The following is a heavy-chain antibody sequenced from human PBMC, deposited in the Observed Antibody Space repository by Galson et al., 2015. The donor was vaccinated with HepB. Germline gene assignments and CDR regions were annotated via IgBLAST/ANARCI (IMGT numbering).Heavy chain of an antibody. CDR3: AKDSRYISGWYTGRGGLDF. J-gene: IGHJ4*02. CDR2: ISSTGTTM. D-gene: IGHD6-19*01. Sequence: SLRLSCAASGFTFSSYTMNWVRQAPGKGLESVSYISSTGTTMYYADSPKGRFTVSRDNSKNTLYLQLNSLRPEDTAVYYCAKDSRYISGWYTGRGGLDFWGQGTLVTVSS. V-gene: IGHV3-48*04. CDR1: GFTFSSYT.